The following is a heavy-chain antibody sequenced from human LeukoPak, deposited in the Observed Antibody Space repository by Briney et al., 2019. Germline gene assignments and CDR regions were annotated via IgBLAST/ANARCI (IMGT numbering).Heavy chain of an antibody. J-gene: IGHJ3*02. CDR2: ISPSGGST. Sequence: ASVKVSCKAFGYTFTSNYMHWVRQAPGQGPEWMGVISPSGGSTTYAQKFQGRVTLTRDMSTSTDYLELSSLRSEDTAVYYCARLVTRGYYDSSGRRIDAFDIWGQGTMVTVSS. V-gene: IGHV1-46*01. CDR3: ARLVTRGYYDSSGRRIDAFDI. CDR1: GYTFTSNY. D-gene: IGHD3-22*01.